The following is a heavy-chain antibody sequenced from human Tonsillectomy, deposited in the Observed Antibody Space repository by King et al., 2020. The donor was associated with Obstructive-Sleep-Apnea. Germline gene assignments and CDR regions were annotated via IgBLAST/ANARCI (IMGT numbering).Heavy chain of an antibody. V-gene: IGHV3-48*04. D-gene: IGHD2-15*01. CDR2: ISDFICTT. J-gene: IGHJ4*02. Sequence: VQLVESGGGLVQPGGSLRLSCAASGFTFSTYNMIWVRQVPGRGLEWVAYISDFICTTYYADSVKGRFTISRDNAKKSLYLQMNSLRAEDTALYYCARSRTRYLDYWGQGTLVTVSS. CDR1: GFTFSTYN. CDR3: ARSRTRYLDY.